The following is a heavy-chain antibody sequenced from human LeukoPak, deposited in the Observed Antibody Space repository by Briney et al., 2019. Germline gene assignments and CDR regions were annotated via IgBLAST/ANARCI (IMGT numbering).Heavy chain of an antibody. CDR2: VYTTGST. D-gene: IGHD6-19*01. J-gene: IGHJ5*02. Sequence: SETLSLTCTVSGGSISSYYWSWIRQPAGKGLEWIGRVYTTGSTDYNPSLKSRVTMPVDTSKNHFSLKLTSVTAADTAVYYCARSQGAVAGSFWFDPWGRGTLVTVSS. CDR3: ARSQGAVAGSFWFDP. V-gene: IGHV4-4*07. CDR1: GGSISSYY.